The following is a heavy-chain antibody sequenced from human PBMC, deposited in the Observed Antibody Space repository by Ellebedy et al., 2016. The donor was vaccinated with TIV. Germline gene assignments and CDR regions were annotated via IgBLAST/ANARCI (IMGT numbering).Heavy chain of an antibody. CDR1: GYTFTSYD. CDR2: MNPNSGNT. Sequence: AASVKVSCKASGYTFTSYDINWVRQATGQGLEWMGWMNPNSGNTGYAQKFQGRVTMTRNTSISTAYMELSSLRSEDTAVYYCARPGSMVAKGPPGYWGQGTLVTVSS. CDR3: ARPGSMVAKGPPGY. D-gene: IGHD5-12*01. J-gene: IGHJ4*02. V-gene: IGHV1-8*01.